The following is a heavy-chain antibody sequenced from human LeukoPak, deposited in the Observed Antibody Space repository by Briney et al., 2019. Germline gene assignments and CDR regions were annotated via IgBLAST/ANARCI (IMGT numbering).Heavy chain of an antibody. CDR3: ARDLLKAPGTQGY. Sequence: GSLRLSCAASGFTFSSYSMNWVRQAPGRGLEWVSSISSSSSYIYYADSVKGRFTISRDNAKNSLYLQMNSLRAEDTAVYYCARDLLKAPGTQGYWGQGTLVTVSS. J-gene: IGHJ4*02. V-gene: IGHV3-21*01. D-gene: IGHD6-13*01. CDR2: ISSSSSYI. CDR1: GFTFSSYS.